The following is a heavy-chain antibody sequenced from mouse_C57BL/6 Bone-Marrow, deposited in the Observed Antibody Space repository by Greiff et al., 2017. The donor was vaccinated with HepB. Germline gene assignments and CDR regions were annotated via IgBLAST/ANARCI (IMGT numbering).Heavy chain of an antibody. Sequence: QVQLQQSGPGLVQPSQSLSITCTVSGFSLTSYGVHWVRQSPGKGLEWLGVIWRGGSTDYNAAFMSRLSITKDNSKSQVFFKMNSLQADDTAIYYCAKGYYYGSSYVSDFDVWGTGTTVTVSS. CDR3: AKGYYYGSSYVSDFDV. V-gene: IGHV2-5*01. D-gene: IGHD1-1*01. CDR2: IWRGGST. CDR1: GFSLTSYG. J-gene: IGHJ1*03.